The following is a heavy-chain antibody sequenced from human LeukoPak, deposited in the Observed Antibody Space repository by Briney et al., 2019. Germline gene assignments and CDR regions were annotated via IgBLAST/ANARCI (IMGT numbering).Heavy chain of an antibody. CDR2: INPNSGGT. V-gene: IGHV1-2*02. J-gene: IGHJ4*02. CDR3: ARAKVGATGVLDY. D-gene: IGHD1-26*01. Sequence: GASVKVSCKASGYTFTGYYMHWVRQAPGQGLEWMGWINPNSGGTNYAQKFQGRVTMTRDTSISTAYMELSRLRSDDTAVYYCARAKVGATGVLDYWGQGTLVTVSS. CDR1: GYTFTGYY.